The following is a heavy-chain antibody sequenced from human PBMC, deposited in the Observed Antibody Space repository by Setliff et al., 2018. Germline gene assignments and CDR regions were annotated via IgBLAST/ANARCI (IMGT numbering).Heavy chain of an antibody. CDR2: ISYLGRT. V-gene: IGHV4-59*11. CDR1: GVSISSHY. Sequence: LSLTCTVSGVSISSHYWSWIRQPPGKELEWIGYISYLGRTNYNPSLKSRVTISVAASRKHFSLRLTSATAADTAVYYCARSGEGLLAFDIWGQGTMVTVS. J-gene: IGHJ3*02. CDR3: ARSGEGLLAFDI. D-gene: IGHD3-10*01.